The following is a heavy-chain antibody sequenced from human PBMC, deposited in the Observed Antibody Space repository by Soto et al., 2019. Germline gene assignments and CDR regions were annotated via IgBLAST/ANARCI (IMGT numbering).Heavy chain of an antibody. CDR2: IIPIFGTA. CDR1: GGTFSSYA. CDR3: ARDCSGGICYSGAFDI. D-gene: IGHD2-15*01. V-gene: IGHV1-69*01. J-gene: IGHJ3*02. Sequence: QVQLVQSGAEVKKPGSSVKVSCKASGGTFSSYAISWVRQAPGQGLEWMGGIIPIFGTANYAQKFQGRVTITADEYTSTAYMELSSLRSEDTAVYYCARDCSGGICYSGAFDIWGQGTMVTVSS.